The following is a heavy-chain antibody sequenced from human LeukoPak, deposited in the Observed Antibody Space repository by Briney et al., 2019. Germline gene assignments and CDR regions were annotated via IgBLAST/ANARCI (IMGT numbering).Heavy chain of an antibody. CDR1: GYTFSSYW. Sequence: GESLKISCKCPGYTFSSYWIGWVRQMPGKDLEWMGIIYPGDSDTRSSPSLQGQVTISVDTSIGTAYLQWSSLKASDTAIYYCARQNDFRLDYWGQGTLATVSS. J-gene: IGHJ4*02. CDR2: IYPGDSDT. D-gene: IGHD3-3*01. V-gene: IGHV5-51*01. CDR3: ARQNDFRLDY.